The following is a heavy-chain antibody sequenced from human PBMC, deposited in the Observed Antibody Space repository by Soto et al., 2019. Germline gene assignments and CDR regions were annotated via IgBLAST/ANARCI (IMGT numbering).Heavy chain of an antibody. J-gene: IGHJ4*02. D-gene: IGHD3-10*01. CDR2: VNPIVRMS. CDR3: ASRYGSRYRAFDY. V-gene: IGHV1-69*02. Sequence: QVQLVPSGAEVTRPGSSVKVSCKASGDTFNFYSINWERQAPGLGLEWMGRVNPIVRMSNYAQKFQGRVTMTADKSTSTAYMDLSRPRCEDTAIYYSASRYGSRYRAFDYWGQGALVTFSS. CDR1: GDTFNFYS.